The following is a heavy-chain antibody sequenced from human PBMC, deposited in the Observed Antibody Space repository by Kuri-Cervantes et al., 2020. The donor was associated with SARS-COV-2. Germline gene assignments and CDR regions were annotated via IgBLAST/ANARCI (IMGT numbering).Heavy chain of an antibody. CDR1: GGSFSGYY. J-gene: IGHJ5*02. V-gene: IGHV4-34*01. D-gene: IGHD6-13*01. Sequence: SETLSLTCAVYGGSFSGYYWSWIRQPPGKGLEWIGEINHSGSTNYNPSLKSRVTISVDTSKNQFSLKLSSVTAADTAVYYCARHQAGYSSSWYWSGHHNWFDPWGQGTLVTVSS. CDR3: ARHQAGYSSSWYWSGHHNWFDP. CDR2: INHSGST.